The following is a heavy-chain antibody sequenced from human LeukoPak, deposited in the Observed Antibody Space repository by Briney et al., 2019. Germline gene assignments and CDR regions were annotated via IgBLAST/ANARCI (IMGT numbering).Heavy chain of an antibody. CDR2: INTDGRST. CDR1: GFTFSSSL. V-gene: IGHV3-74*01. D-gene: IGHD6-19*01. J-gene: IGHJ4*02. CDR3: AYGTGWFFNY. Sequence: GGSLRLSCAASGFTFSSSLMHWVRQGPGKGPAWVSLINTDGRSTNYADSVKGLFTISRDNAKNTLYLHMNSLRAEDTAVYYCAYGTGWFFNYWGQGTLVTVSS.